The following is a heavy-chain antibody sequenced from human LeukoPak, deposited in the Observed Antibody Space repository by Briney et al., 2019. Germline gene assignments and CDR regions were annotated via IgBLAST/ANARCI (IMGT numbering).Heavy chain of an antibody. CDR1: GFIFSTYS. CDR2: ISSRGDTI. J-gene: IGHJ4*02. V-gene: IGHV3-48*04. CDR3: ARAPTSEQQLHFDY. Sequence: WGSLRLSCAASGFIFSTYSMNWVSQAPGKGLEWVSYISSRGDTIYYTDSVKGRFTISRDNAKNSLYLQMNSLRAEDTAVYYCARAPTSEQQLHFDYWGQGTLVTVSS. D-gene: IGHD6-13*01.